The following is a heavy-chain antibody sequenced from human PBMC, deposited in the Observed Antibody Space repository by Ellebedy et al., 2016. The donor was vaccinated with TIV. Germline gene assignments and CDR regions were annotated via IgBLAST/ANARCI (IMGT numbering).Heavy chain of an antibody. V-gene: IGHV4-59*08. Sequence: GSLRLSCIVSDDSISSYYWSWIRQPPGKGLEWIGYIYDTGTTDYKPSLKSRVSISTDTSKNYFSLKLRSVTAADTAVYYCARHIVVPTPGFEYWGQGILVSVSS. D-gene: IGHD1-26*01. J-gene: IGHJ4*02. CDR3: ARHIVVPTPGFEY. CDR1: DDSISSYY. CDR2: IYDTGTT.